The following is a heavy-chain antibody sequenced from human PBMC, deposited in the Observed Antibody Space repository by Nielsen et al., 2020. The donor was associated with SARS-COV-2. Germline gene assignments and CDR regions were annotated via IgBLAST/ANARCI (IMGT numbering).Heavy chain of an antibody. CDR3: ARVAYYYDSRAYYPLDY. J-gene: IGHJ4*02. V-gene: IGHV4-61*08. CDR2: IYYSGST. Sequence: SETLSLTCAVSGASISSGGYSWSWIRQPPGKGLEWIGYIYYSGSTNYNPSLKRRVTISEDTSKNQFSLKLSSVTAADTAVYYCARVAYYYDSRAYYPLDYWGQGILVTVSS. CDR1: GASISSGGYS. D-gene: IGHD3-22*01.